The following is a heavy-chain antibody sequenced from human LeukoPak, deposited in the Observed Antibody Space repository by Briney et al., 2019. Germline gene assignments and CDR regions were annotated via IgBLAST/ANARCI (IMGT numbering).Heavy chain of an antibody. D-gene: IGHD6-13*01. CDR3: ARGPRLGYSSSWYFMGAFDI. CDR2: INHSGST. CDR1: GGSFSVYY. Sequence: PSETLSLTCAVYGGSFSVYYWSWIRQPPGKGLEWIGEINHSGSTNYNPSLKSRVTISVDTSKNQFSLKLSSVTAADTAVYYCARGPRLGYSSSWYFMGAFDIWGQGTMVTVSS. J-gene: IGHJ3*02. V-gene: IGHV4-34*01.